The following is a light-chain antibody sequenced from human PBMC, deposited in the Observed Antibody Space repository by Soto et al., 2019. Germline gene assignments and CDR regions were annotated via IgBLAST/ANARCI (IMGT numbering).Light chain of an antibody. CDR2: DDA. Sequence: SYELTQPPSVSVAPGQTARITCGGDNIGGKSLHWYQQKPGQAPVLVVYDDADRPSGIPERFSGSNSGNTATLTISRVEAGDEADYYCQVWDNDSDHYVFGTRTKVTVL. J-gene: IGLJ1*01. CDR3: QVWDNDSDHYV. V-gene: IGLV3-21*02. CDR1: NIGGKS.